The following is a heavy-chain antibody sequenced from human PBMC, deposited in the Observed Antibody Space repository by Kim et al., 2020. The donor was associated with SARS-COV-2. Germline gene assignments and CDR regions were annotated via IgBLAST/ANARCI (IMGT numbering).Heavy chain of an antibody. D-gene: IGHD6-13*01. J-gene: IGHJ4*02. V-gene: IGHV3-9*01. Sequence: DSVKGRVTISRDNAKNSLYLQMNSLRAEDTALYYCAKVDSSSWYENYFDYWGQGTLVTVSS. CDR3: AKVDSSSWYENYFDY.